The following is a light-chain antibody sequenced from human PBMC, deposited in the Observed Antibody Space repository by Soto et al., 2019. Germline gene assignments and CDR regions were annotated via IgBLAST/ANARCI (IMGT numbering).Light chain of an antibody. CDR2: GAS. Sequence: EIVMAQSPATLSVSPGERATLSCRASQSVSTKLAWYQQRPGQAPRLLIYGASTRATGVSDRFSGSGSGTEFTLTINSLQPEDFAVYYCQQYHVWPPITFGQGTKVEI. CDR1: QSVSTK. V-gene: IGKV3-15*01. J-gene: IGKJ1*01. CDR3: QQYHVWPPIT.